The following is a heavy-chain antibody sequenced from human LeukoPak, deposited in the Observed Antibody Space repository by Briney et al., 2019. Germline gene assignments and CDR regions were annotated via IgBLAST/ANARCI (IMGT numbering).Heavy chain of an antibody. J-gene: IGHJ4*02. V-gene: IGHV3-23*01. CDR3: AKKMGTGKYYFDY. CDR2: ITSSGGGT. Sequence: PGGSLRLSCAASEFTFGNYAMSWVRQAPGKGLQWVSSITSSGGGTYYTDSVKGRFTISRDNSKNTLYLQMNSLRADDTAVYYCAKKMGTGKYYFDYWGQGTLVTVSS. CDR1: EFTFGNYA. D-gene: IGHD3-10*01.